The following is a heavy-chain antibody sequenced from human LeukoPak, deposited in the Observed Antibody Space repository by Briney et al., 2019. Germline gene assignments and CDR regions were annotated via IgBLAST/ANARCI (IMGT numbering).Heavy chain of an antibody. V-gene: IGHV1-69*13. CDR2: IIPIFGTA. D-gene: IGHD5-12*01. CDR1: GGTFSSYA. CDR3: ARGGYSGYDVYYFDY. J-gene: IGHJ4*02. Sequence: PVKVSCKASGGTFSSYAISWVRQAPGQGLEWMGRIIPIFGTANYAQKFQGRVTITADESTSTAYMELSSLRSEDTAVYYCARGGYSGYDVYYFDYWGQGTLVTVSS.